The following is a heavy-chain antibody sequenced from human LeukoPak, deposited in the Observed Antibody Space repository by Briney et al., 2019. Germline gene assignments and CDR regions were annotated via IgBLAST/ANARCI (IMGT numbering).Heavy chain of an antibody. Sequence: PSETLSLTCAVSGYSISSGYYWGWIRQPPGKGLEWIATIYHSGSTYYNPSLKSRVTISIDTSKNQFSLKLTSVTAADTAVYYCATTKGGCSYGLAYWGQGTLVTVSS. J-gene: IGHJ4*02. CDR2: IYHSGST. CDR1: GYSISSGYY. CDR3: ATTKGGCSYGLAY. D-gene: IGHD5-18*01. V-gene: IGHV4-38-2*01.